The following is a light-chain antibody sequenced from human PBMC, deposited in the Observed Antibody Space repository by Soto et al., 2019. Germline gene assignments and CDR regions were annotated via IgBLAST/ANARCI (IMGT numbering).Light chain of an antibody. CDR3: QQCYSVPYT. J-gene: IGKJ2*01. CDR2: WAS. CDR1: QSVLYSSNNNNY. V-gene: IGKV4-1*01. Sequence: DIVMTQSPDSLAVSLGERATINCKSSQSVLYSSNNNNYLAWYQQKPGQPPKLLIYWASARESGVPDRFSGSGSGTDFTLTITNLQAEDVAVYYCQQCYSVPYTFGQGTKLEIK.